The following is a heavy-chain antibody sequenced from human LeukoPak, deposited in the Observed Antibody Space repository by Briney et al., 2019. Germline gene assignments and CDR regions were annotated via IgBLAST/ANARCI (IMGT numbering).Heavy chain of an antibody. D-gene: IGHD3-3*01. CDR3: ARGGEGFLAKVSAFDI. Sequence: SETLSLTCAVSGGSISSSNWWSWVRQPPGKGLEWIGEIYHSGSTNYNPSLKSRVTISVDTSKNQFSLKLSSVTAADTAVYYCARGGEGFLAKVSAFDIWGQGTMVTVSS. CDR2: IYHSGST. J-gene: IGHJ3*02. V-gene: IGHV4-4*02. CDR1: GGSISSSNW.